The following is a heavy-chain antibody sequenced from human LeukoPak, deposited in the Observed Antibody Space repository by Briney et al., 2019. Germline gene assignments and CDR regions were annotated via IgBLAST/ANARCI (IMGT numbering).Heavy chain of an antibody. CDR3: ARAFHYYDSSGSFYYYGMDV. Sequence: TSETLSLTCTVSGGSISSSSYYWGWIRQPPGEGLEWIGSIYYSGSTYYNPSLKSRVTISVDTSKNQFSLKLSSVTAADTAVYYCARAFHYYDSSGSFYYYGMDVWGQGTTVTVSS. J-gene: IGHJ6*02. CDR2: IYYSGST. CDR1: GGSISSSSYY. D-gene: IGHD3-22*01. V-gene: IGHV4-39*07.